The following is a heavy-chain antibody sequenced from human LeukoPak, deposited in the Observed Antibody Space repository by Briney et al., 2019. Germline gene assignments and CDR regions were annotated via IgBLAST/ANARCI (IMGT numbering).Heavy chain of an antibody. CDR1: GYTFTGYY. J-gene: IGHJ4*02. Sequence: ASVKVSCKASGYTFTGYYMHWVRQAPGQGLGWMGWINPNSGGTNYAQKFQGRVTMTRDTSISTAYMELSRLRSDDTAVYYCERDSEVVYYYDSSGYSRFDYWGQGTLVTVSS. CDR2: INPNSGGT. D-gene: IGHD3-22*01. CDR3: ERDSEVVYYYDSSGYSRFDY. V-gene: IGHV1-2*02.